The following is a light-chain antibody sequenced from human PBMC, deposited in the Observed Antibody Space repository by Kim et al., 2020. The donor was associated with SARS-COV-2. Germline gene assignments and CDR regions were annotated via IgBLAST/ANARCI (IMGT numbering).Light chain of an antibody. Sequence: LGQTVRITCQGDSLRSYYASWYQQKPGQAPVLVIYGRNNRPSGIPDRFSGSSSGNTASLTITGAQAEDEADYYCTPPDSSGNDRVVFGGGTQLTVL. CDR2: GRN. CDR3: TPPDSSGNDRVV. J-gene: IGLJ2*01. V-gene: IGLV3-19*01. CDR1: SLRSYY.